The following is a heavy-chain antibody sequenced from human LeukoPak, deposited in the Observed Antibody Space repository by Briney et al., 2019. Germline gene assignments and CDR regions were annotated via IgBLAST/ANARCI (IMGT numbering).Heavy chain of an antibody. CDR3: ARDRDYGSGIFDY. CDR2: INPNSGGT. V-gene: IGHV1-2*02. Sequence: GASVKVSCKASGYTFTGYYMHWVRQAPGQGLEWMGWINPNSGGTNYAQKFQGRVTVTRDTSISTAYMELNRLRSADTAVYYCARDRDYGSGIFDYWGQGTLVTVSS. CDR1: GYTFTGYY. D-gene: IGHD3-10*01. J-gene: IGHJ4*02.